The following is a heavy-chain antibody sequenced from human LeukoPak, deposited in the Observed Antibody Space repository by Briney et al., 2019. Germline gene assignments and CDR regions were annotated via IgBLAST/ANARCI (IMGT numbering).Heavy chain of an antibody. V-gene: IGHV4-61*02. D-gene: IGHD5-18*01. J-gene: IGHJ6*02. CDR2: IYTSGST. CDR1: GGSISSGSYY. CDR3: ARLGGSMDTAMAYWGMDV. Sequence: SQTLSLTCTVSGGSISSGSYYWSWIRQPAGKGLEWIGRIYTSGSTNYNPSLKSRVTISVDTSKNQFSLKLSSVTAADTAVYYCARLGGSMDTAMAYWGMDVWGQGTTVTVSS.